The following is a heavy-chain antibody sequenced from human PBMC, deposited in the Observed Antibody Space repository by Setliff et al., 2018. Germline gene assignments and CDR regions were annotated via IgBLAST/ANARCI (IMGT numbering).Heavy chain of an antibody. CDR1: GYTFTSHG. Sequence: SVKVSCKASGYTFTSHGISWVRQAPGQGLEWMGGIIPNFGTTSYAQKFQGRVTITTDESTNTAYIELSSLRSDDTAVFYCAREVVVVKSAINYYYYMDVWGKGTTVTVSS. CDR3: AREVVVVKSAINYYYYMDV. J-gene: IGHJ6*03. CDR2: IIPNFGTT. D-gene: IGHD2-2*01. V-gene: IGHV1-69*05.